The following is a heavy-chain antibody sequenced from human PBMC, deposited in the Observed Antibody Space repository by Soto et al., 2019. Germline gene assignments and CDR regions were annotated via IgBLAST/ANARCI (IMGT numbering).Heavy chain of an antibody. CDR3: AVAGIAVAGKAFDI. Sequence: GGSLRLSCAASGFTFSSYAMHWVRQAPGKGLEWVAVISYDGSNKYYADSVKGRFTISRDNSKNTLYLQMNSLRAEDTAVYYCAVAGIAVAGKAFDIWGQGTMVTVS. CDR1: GFTFSSYA. D-gene: IGHD6-19*01. V-gene: IGHV3-30-3*01. CDR2: ISYDGSNK. J-gene: IGHJ3*02.